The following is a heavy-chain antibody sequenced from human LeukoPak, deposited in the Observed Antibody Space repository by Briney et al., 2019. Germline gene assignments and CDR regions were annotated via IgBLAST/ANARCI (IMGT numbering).Heavy chain of an antibody. V-gene: IGHV1-2*02. J-gene: IGHJ5*02. CDR1: GYTFTGYY. D-gene: IGHD3-22*01. CDR2: INPNSGGT. CDR3: ARVHYYDSSGYTRSTNWFDP. Sequence: ASVKVSCKASGYTFTGYYMHWVRQAPGQGLEWRGWINPNSGGTSYAQKFQGRVTMTRDTSISTAYMELSRLRSDDTAVYYCARVHYYDSSGYTRSTNWFDPWGQGTLVTVAS.